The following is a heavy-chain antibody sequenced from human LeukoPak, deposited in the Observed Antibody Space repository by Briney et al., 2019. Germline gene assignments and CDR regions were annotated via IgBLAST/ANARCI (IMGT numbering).Heavy chain of an antibody. CDR1: GFTVSSNY. CDR3: ARAPKYSYDAFDI. D-gene: IGHD5-18*01. V-gene: IGHV3-53*01. Sequence: PGGSPRLSCAASGFTVSSNYMSWVRQAPGKGLEWVSVIYSGGSTYYADSVKGRFTISRDNSKNTLYLQMNSLRAEDTAVYYCARAPKYSYDAFDIWGQGTMVTVSS. CDR2: IYSGGST. J-gene: IGHJ3*02.